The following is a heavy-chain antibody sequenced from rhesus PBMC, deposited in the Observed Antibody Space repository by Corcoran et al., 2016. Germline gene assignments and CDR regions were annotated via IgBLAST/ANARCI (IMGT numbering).Heavy chain of an antibody. J-gene: IGHJ5-1*01. Sequence: QVQLQESGPGLVKPSETLSLTCAVSGGSIGAEYYWSWIRPPPGTGLEWIGYIYGSGGVTNYNPSLKNRVTISIDMSKNQFSLKLNSVTTADTAMYYCVRPYSGSYYRFDVWGAGVLVTVSS. CDR3: VRPYSGSYYRFDV. CDR1: GGSIGAEYY. V-gene: IGHV4-106*01. CDR2: IYGSGGVT. D-gene: IGHD3-16*01.